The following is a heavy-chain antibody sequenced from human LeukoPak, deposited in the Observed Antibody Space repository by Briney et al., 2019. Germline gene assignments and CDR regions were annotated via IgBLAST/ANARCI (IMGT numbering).Heavy chain of an antibody. D-gene: IGHD5-24*01. CDR3: ARAREMATNHNADS. CDR1: GFTFSSYW. CDR2: INGDGSST. J-gene: IGHJ4*02. V-gene: IGHV3-74*01. Sequence: GGSLSLSCVASGFTFSSYWMHWVRQAPGKGLVWVSRINGDGSSTSYADSVKGRFTISRDNAKNTMYLQMNSLRAEDTAVYYCARAREMATNHNADSWGQGALVTVSS.